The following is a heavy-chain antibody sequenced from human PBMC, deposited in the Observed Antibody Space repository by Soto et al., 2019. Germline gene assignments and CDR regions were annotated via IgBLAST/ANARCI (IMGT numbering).Heavy chain of an antibody. CDR1: GGSFSGYY. V-gene: IGHV4-34*01. CDR2: INHSGST. Sequence: PSETLSLTCAVYGGSFSGYYWSWIRQPPGKGLEWIGEINHSGSTNYNPSLKSRVTISVDTSKNQFSLNLYSVTAADTAVYYCARGRWLRQRFDYWGQGPLVTVSS. J-gene: IGHJ4*02. D-gene: IGHD5-12*01. CDR3: ARGRWLRQRFDY.